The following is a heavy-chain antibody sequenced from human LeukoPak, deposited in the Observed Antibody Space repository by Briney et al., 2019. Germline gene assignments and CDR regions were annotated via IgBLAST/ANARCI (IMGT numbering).Heavy chain of an antibody. D-gene: IGHD5-12*01. V-gene: IGHV3-23*01. J-gene: IGHJ4*02. CDR1: GFTFISYS. Sequence: GGSLRLSCSVSGFTFISYSMTWVRQAPGKGLEGLSSISGNGDNTYYADSVKGRFTISRDNSKDTLYLQMNSLRVDDTAVYYCAGQWLRLGPIDYWGQGTLVSVSS. CDR3: AGQWLRLGPIDY. CDR2: ISGNGDNT.